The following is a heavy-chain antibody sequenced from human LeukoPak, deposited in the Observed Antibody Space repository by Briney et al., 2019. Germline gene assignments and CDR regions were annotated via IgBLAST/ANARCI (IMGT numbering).Heavy chain of an antibody. V-gene: IGHV5-10-1*01. CDR2: IDPSDSYT. Sequence: GESLKISCTGSGYRFTPYWITWVRQMPGKGLEWMGRIDPSDSYTNYSPSFQGHVTISADKSISTAYLQWSSLKASDTALYYCARDPGSGYEVTWGQGTLVTVSA. CDR3: ARDPGSGYEVT. J-gene: IGHJ1*01. CDR1: GYRFTPYW. D-gene: IGHD3-3*01.